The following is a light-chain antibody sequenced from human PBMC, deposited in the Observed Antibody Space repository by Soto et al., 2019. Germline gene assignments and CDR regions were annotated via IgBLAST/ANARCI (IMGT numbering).Light chain of an antibody. CDR2: EVS. J-gene: IGLJ2*01. V-gene: IGLV2-23*02. CDR1: SSDVGSYNL. Sequence: QSALTQPASVSGSPGQSITISCTGTSSDVGSYNLVSWYQQHPGKAPKLMIYEVSERPSGVSRRFSGSKSGNTASLTISGLQAEDEADYFWSYGSRNTLVLFGGWTKLTVL. CDR3: WSYGSRNTLVL.